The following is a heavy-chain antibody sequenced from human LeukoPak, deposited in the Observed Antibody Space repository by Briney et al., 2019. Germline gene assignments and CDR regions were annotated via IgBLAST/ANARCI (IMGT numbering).Heavy chain of an antibody. CDR1: GFTFSSYA. Sequence: PGGSLRLSCAASGFTFSSYAMGWVRQAPGKGLEWVSAISGSGGSTYYADSVKGRFTISRDNSKNTLYLQMNSLRAEDTAVYYCAKIAKRWPKGGYFDYWGQGTLVTVSS. J-gene: IGHJ4*02. V-gene: IGHV3-23*01. CDR3: AKIAKRWPKGGYFDY. CDR2: ISGSGGST. D-gene: IGHD4-23*01.